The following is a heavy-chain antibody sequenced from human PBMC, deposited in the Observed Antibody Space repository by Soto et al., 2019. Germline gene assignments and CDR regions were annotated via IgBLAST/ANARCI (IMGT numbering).Heavy chain of an antibody. D-gene: IGHD2-15*01. Sequence: QVQLVESGGGVVQPGRSLRLSCAASGFTLSSYAMHWCRQAPGKGLEWVAVISDDGRNKYYADSVKGRFTITRDNPTNTLYLPWTGPRAADTAVYYCGRDRASYSYYYGMDVWGQGTTVTVSS. J-gene: IGHJ6*02. CDR3: GRDRASYSYYYGMDV. CDR1: GFTLSSYA. V-gene: IGHV3-30-3*01. CDR2: ISDDGRNK.